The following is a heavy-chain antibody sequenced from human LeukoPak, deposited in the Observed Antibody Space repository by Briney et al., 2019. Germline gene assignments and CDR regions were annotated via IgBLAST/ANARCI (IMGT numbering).Heavy chain of an antibody. CDR2: INSDGSTA. D-gene: IGHD2-2*01. CDR1: GFTFSSYA. V-gene: IGHV3-74*01. CDR3: SRTTGPRAFDI. J-gene: IGHJ3*02. Sequence: PGGSLRLSCAASGFTFSSYAMHWVRQAPGKGLVWVSRINSDGSTATYADSVRGRFTISRDNADNTLYLQMDSLRAEDTAVYYCSRTTGPRAFDIWGQGTMLTVSS.